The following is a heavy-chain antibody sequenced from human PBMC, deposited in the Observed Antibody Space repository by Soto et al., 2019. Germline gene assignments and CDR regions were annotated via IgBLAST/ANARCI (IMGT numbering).Heavy chain of an antibody. J-gene: IGHJ4*02. V-gene: IGHV3-7*01. Sequence: EVQLVESGGGLVQPGGSLRLSCAASGFAFSNYWMSWVRQAPGKGLEWVATIKQDGSEKYYVDSVKGRFTISRDKAKNSLYLQMNSLRAEDTAVYHCARGGTSMIVVGAFDDWGQGALVTVSS. D-gene: IGHD3-22*01. CDR2: IKQDGSEK. CDR1: GFAFSNYW. CDR3: ARGGTSMIVVGAFDD.